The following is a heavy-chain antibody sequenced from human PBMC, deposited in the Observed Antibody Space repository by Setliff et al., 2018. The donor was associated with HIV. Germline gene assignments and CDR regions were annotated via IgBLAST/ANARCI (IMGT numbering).Heavy chain of an antibody. J-gene: IGHJ4*02. D-gene: IGHD3-9*01. CDR3: ARSAYDILTGEWYFDY. CDR2: IYYSGNT. CDR1: GGSIKSSSYY. Sequence: PSETLSLTCTVSGGSIKSSSYYWGWIRQPPGKGLEWIGSIYYSGNTYYNPSLKSRVTILEDTSRNQFSLRLSSVTAADTAIYYCARSAYDILTGEWYFDYWGQGTLVTVSS. V-gene: IGHV4-39*07.